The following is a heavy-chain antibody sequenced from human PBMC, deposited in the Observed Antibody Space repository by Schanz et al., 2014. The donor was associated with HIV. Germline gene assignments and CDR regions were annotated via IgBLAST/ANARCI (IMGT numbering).Heavy chain of an antibody. J-gene: IGHJ6*02. CDR1: GFTFSTFG. V-gene: IGHV3-48*01. Sequence: VQLVESGGGVVQPGRSLRLSCAASGFTFSTFGMHWVRQAPGKGLEWVSKISSSSSVRHYADSVKGRFTVSRDNAKNSLSLQMNSLRAEDTAVYYCARSPSYGMDVWGQGTTVTVSS. CDR3: ARSPSYGMDV. CDR2: ISSSSSVR.